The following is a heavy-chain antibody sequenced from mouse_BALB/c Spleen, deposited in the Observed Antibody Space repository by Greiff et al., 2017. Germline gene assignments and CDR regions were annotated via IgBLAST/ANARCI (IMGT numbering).Heavy chain of an antibody. CDR3: ARRRNWEGYYAMDY. D-gene: IGHD4-1*01. J-gene: IGHJ4*01. V-gene: IGHV1-39*01. CDR1: GYSFTGYN. CDR2: IDPYYGGT. Sequence: VQLKESGPELEKPGASVKISCKASGYSFTGYNMNWVKQSNGKSLEWIGNIDPYYGGTSYNQKFKGKATLTVDKSSSTAYMQLKSLTSEDSAVYYCARRRNWEGYYAMDYWGQGTSVTVSS.